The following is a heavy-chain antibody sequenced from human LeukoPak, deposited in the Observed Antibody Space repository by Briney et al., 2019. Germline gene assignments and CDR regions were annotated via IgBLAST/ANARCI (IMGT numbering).Heavy chain of an antibody. CDR2: IFYSGST. D-gene: IGHD5-18*01. Sequence: SETLSLTCTVSGGSVSSGSYYWSWIRQPPGKGLEWIGYIFYSGSTNYNPSLKSRVTISVDTPKNQFSLKLSSVTAADTAVYYCAGGQRQYGYGYYLDYWGQGTLVTVSS. J-gene: IGHJ4*02. CDR1: GGSVSSGSYY. V-gene: IGHV4-61*01. CDR3: AGGQRQYGYGYYLDY.